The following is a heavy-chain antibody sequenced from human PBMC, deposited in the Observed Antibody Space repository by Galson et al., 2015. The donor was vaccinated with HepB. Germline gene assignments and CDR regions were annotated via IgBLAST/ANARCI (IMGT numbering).Heavy chain of an antibody. CDR3: ASSPGTTRDYYYGMDV. J-gene: IGHJ6*02. Sequence: SETLSLTCTVSGGSISSSSYYWGWIRQPPGKGLEWIGSIYYSGSTYYNPSLKSRVTISVDTSKNQFSLKLSSVTAADTAVYYCASSPGTTRDYYYGMDVWGQGTTVTVSS. CDR1: GGSISSSSYY. V-gene: IGHV4-39*01. CDR2: IYYSGST. D-gene: IGHD1-1*01.